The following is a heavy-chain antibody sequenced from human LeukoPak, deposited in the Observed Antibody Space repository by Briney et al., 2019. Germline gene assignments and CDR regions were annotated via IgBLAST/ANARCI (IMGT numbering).Heavy chain of an antibody. CDR3: ARDREYYDFWSGTTGLNWFDP. Sequence: SETLSLTCTVSGGSISSYYWSWIRQPAGKGLEWIGRIYTSGSTNYNPSLKSRVTMSVDTSKNQFSLKLSSVTAADTAVYYCARDREYYDFWSGTTGLNWFDPWGQGTLVTVSS. V-gene: IGHV4-4*07. J-gene: IGHJ5*02. CDR1: GGSISSYY. D-gene: IGHD3-3*01. CDR2: IYTSGST.